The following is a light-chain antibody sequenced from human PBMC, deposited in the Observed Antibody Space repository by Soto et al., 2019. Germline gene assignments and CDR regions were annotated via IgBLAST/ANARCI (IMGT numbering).Light chain of an antibody. J-gene: IGLJ2*01. CDR1: SSDVGGYNY. Sequence: QSAPTQPPSASGSPGQSATISCTGTSSDVGGYNYVSWYQQYPGKAPKLMIYEVSKRPSGVPDRFSGSKSGNTASLTVSGLQAEDDADYYCSSYAGSSTWVFGGGTKLTVL. CDR3: SSYAGSSTWV. V-gene: IGLV2-8*01. CDR2: EVS.